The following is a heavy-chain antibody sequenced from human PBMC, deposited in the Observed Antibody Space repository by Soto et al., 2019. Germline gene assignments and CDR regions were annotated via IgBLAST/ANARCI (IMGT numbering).Heavy chain of an antibody. CDR1: GYTLTGYY. J-gene: IGHJ5*02. CDR3: ARGLGMDGINWFDP. D-gene: IGHD1-26*01. Sequence: QVQLVQSGAEVKKPGASVKVSCKASGYTLTGYYMHWVRQAPGQGLEWMGWMNPNSGGTNYAQKFQGWVTMTRDTSISTAYMELSRLRSDDTAVYYCARGLGMDGINWFDPWGQGTLVTVSS. V-gene: IGHV1-2*04. CDR2: MNPNSGGT.